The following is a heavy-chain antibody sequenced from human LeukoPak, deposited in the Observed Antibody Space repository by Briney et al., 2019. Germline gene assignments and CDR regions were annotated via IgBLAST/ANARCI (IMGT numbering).Heavy chain of an antibody. CDR2: IYPGDSDT. D-gene: IGHD2-21*01. CDR3: ARRSSIVDSTDY. V-gene: IGHV5-51*01. J-gene: IGHJ4*02. Sequence: GESLKISCKASGHSFANYWIGWVRQMPGKGLEWMGIIYPGDSDTRYSPSFQGQVTTSADKSISTAYLQWSSLKASDTAMYYCARRSSIVDSTDYWGQGTLVTVSS. CDR1: GHSFANYW.